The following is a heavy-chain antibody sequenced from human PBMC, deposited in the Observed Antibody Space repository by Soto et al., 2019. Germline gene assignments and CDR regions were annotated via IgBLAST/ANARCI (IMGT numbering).Heavy chain of an antibody. V-gene: IGHV1-18*01. CDR1: GYTFTSYG. Sequence: ASVKVSCKASGYTFTSYGISCVRQAPGQGLEWMGWISAYNGNTNYAQKLQGRVTMTTDTSTSTAYMELRSLRSDDTAVYYCARDRLTIFGVVTHKFNWFDPWGQGTLVTVSS. CDR2: ISAYNGNT. CDR3: ARDRLTIFGVVTHKFNWFDP. J-gene: IGHJ5*02. D-gene: IGHD3-3*01.